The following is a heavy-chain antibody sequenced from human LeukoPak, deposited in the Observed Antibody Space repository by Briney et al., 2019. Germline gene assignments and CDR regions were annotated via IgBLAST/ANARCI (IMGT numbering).Heavy chain of an antibody. CDR2: ISAYNGNT. J-gene: IGHJ5*02. CDR3: ARGGGVVVPENWFDP. CDR1: GYTFTSYG. Sequence: GASVKVSCKASGYTFTSYGISWVRQAPGQGLEWMGWISAYNGNTNYAQKLQGRVTVTTDTSTSTAYMELRSLRSDDTAVYYCARGGGVVVPENWFDPWGQGTLVTVSS. V-gene: IGHV1-18*04. D-gene: IGHD2-2*01.